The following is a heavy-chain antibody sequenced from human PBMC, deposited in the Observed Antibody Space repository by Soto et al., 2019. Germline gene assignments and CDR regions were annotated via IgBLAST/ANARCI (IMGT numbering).Heavy chain of an antibody. CDR1: GFNLSHPW. J-gene: IGHJ4*02. CDR3: TTGIYYDILAGYHNVAY. Sequence: EVQLVESGGGLVKPGGYLRLSCVASGFNLSHPWMTWVRQAAGKGLEWVGRIKSKTDGGTADYAAAVKGRATITRDDVKNTVCLQMNSLKTADTAVYYCTTGIYYDILAGYHNVAYWGEGALVTV. CDR2: IKSKTDGGTA. D-gene: IGHD3-9*01. V-gene: IGHV3-15*01.